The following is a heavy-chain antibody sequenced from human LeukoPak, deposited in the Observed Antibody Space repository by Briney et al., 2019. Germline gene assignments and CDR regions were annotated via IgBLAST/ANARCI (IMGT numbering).Heavy chain of an antibody. CDR1: GGSISSSSYY. CDR3: ARDPCGSGWYVLSNWFDP. Sequence: SETLSLTCTVSGGSISSSSYYWGWIRQPPGKGLEWIGSIYYSGSTYYNPSLKSRVTISEDTSKNQFSLKLSSVTAADTAVYYCARDPCGSGWYVLSNWFDPWGQGTLVTVSS. V-gene: IGHV4-39*07. CDR2: IYYSGST. J-gene: IGHJ5*02. D-gene: IGHD6-19*01.